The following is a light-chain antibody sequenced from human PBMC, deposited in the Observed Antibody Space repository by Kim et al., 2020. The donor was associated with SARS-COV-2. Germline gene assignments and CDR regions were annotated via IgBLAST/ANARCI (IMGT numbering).Light chain of an antibody. CDR3: KSRDSSGNHLNVV. CDR1: SLRSYY. CDR2: GKN. J-gene: IGLJ2*01. V-gene: IGLV3-19*01. Sequence: SSELTQDPAVSVALGQTVRITCQGDSLRSYYASWYQQKPGQAPVLVIYGKNNRPSGIPDRFSGSSSGNTASLTITGAQAEDEADYYCKSRDSSGNHLNVVFGGGTQLTVL.